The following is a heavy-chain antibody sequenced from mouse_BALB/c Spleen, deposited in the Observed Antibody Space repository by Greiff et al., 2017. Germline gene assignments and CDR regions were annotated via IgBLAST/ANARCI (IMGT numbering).Heavy chain of an antibody. CDR3: ARDLLYYYGSSYYFDY. V-gene: IGHV5-6-3*01. Sequence: EVKLVESGGGLVQPGGSLKLSCAASGFTFSSYGMSWVRQTPDKRLELVATINSNGGSTYYPDSVKGRFTISRDNAKNTLYLQMSSLKSEDTAMYYCARDLLYYYGSSYYFDYWGQGTTLTVSS. CDR2: INSNGGST. D-gene: IGHD1-1*01. J-gene: IGHJ2*01. CDR1: GFTFSSYG.